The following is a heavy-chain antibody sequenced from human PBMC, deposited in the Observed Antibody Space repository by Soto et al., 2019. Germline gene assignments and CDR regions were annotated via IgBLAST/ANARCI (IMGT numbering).Heavy chain of an antibody. CDR1: GGSISSGAYY. CDR2: MHYSGIA. D-gene: IGHD3-22*01. Sequence: QVQLQESGPGLVKPSQTLSLTCTVSGGSISSGAYYWSWIRQHSEKGLEWIGYMHYSGIAYYNPSLTGRVTISVDTSKNQFSLKLSSVTAADTAVYYCARYYFDNSGYSNWFDPWGRGTLVTVSS. V-gene: IGHV4-31*03. CDR3: ARYYFDNSGYSNWFDP. J-gene: IGHJ5*02.